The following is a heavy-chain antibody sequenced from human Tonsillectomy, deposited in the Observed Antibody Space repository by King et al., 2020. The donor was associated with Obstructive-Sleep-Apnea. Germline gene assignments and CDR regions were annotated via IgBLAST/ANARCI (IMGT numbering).Heavy chain of an antibody. D-gene: IGHD2-15*01. J-gene: IGHJ4*02. CDR3: ARDYCGGGNCYLLGIDGYFDY. Sequence: VQLVESEAAVKKPGASVKVSCKASGYTFTTCGISWVRQAPGQGLEWLGWISAYNDNTHYAQKLQGRLTMTTDTSTSTAYMELRSLRSDDTAVYYCARDYCGGGNCYLLGIDGYFDYWGQGTLVTVSS. CDR2: ISAYNDNT. V-gene: IGHV1-18*01. CDR1: GYTFTTCG.